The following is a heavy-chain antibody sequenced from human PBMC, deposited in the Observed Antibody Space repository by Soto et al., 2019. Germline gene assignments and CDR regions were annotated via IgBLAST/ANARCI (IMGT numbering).Heavy chain of an antibody. Sequence: QVQLVESGGGVVQPGRSLRLSCAASGFTFSSYGMHWVRQAPGKGLEWVAVIWYDGSNKYYADSVKGRFTISRDNSKNTLYLQMNSLRAEDTAVYYCARDPADYGAFDYWGQGTLVTVSS. CDR1: GFTFSSYG. J-gene: IGHJ4*02. CDR3: ARDPADYGAFDY. CDR2: IWYDGSNK. V-gene: IGHV3-33*01. D-gene: IGHD4-17*01.